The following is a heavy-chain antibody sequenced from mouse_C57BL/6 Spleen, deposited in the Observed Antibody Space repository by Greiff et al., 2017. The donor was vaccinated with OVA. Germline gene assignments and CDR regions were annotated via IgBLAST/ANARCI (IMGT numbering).Heavy chain of an antibody. V-gene: IGHV1-64*01. D-gene: IGHD2-4*01. J-gene: IGHJ4*01. CDR3: ARSYEYVGSYAMDY. Sequence: QVQLQQPGAELVKPGASVKLSCKASGYTFTSYWMHWVKQRPGQGLEWIGMIHPNSGSTNYNEKFKSKATLTVDKSSSTAYMQLSSLTSEDSAVYYCARSYEYVGSYAMDYWGQGTSVTVSS. CDR1: GYTFTSYW. CDR2: IHPNSGST.